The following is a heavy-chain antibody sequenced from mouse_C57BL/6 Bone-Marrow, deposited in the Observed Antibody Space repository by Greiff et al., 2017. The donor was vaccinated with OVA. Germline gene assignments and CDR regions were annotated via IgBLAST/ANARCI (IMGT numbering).Heavy chain of an antibody. J-gene: IGHJ2*01. D-gene: IGHD1-1*01. CDR2: ISSGGSYT. CDR3: ARHAYYGSGCYFDY. V-gene: IGHV5-6*01. Sequence: EVHLVESGGDLVKPGGSLKLSCAASGFTFSSYGMSWVRQTPDKRLEWVATISSGGSYTYYPDSVKGRFTISRDNANNTLYLQMSSLKSEDTAIYYCARHAYYGSGCYFDYWDRGTTLTVSS. CDR1: GFTFSSYG.